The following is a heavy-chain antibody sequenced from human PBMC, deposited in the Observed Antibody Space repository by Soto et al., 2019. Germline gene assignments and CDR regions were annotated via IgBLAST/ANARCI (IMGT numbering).Heavy chain of an antibody. CDR1: GGSISSSSYY. CDR2: IYNSGST. V-gene: IGHV4-39*07. CDR3: ARARITMVWEVIKYNMDV. D-gene: IGHD3-10*01. Sequence: PSETLSLTCTVSGGSISSSSYYWGWIRQPPGKGLEWIGSIYNSGSTHSNPSLQSRVTISVDTSKNQFSLKLSSVTAADTGIYYCARARITMVWEVIKYNMDVWGQGTTVTVSS. J-gene: IGHJ6*02.